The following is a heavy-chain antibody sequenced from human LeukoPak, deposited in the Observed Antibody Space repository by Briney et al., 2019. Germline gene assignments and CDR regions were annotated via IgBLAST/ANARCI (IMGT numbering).Heavy chain of an antibody. D-gene: IGHD5-24*01. CDR3: ARVLGGYNAEYFQH. J-gene: IGHJ1*01. Sequence: GGSLRLSCAASGFTFTNNFMSWVRQAPGKGLEWVANIKQDGSETTYADSVRGRFTIFRDNAKDSVYLQMNSLRAEDTAVYYCARVLGGYNAEYFQHWGQGTLVTVSS. V-gene: IGHV3-7*01. CDR1: GFTFTNNF. CDR2: IKQDGSET.